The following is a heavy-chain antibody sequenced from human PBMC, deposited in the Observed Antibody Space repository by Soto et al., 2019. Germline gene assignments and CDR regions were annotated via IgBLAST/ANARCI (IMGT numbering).Heavy chain of an antibody. CDR2: ISYDGSNK. V-gene: IGHV3-30*18. CDR1: GFTFSSYG. D-gene: IGHD2-15*01. J-gene: IGHJ5*02. CDR3: ANAAEDCSGGSCYSGWFDP. Sequence: ESGGGVVQPGRSLRLSCAASGFTFSSYGMHWVRQAPGKGLEWVAVISYDGSNKYYADSVKGRFTISRDNSKNTLYLQMNSLRAEDTAVYYCANAAEDCSGGSCYSGWFDPWGQGTLVTVSS.